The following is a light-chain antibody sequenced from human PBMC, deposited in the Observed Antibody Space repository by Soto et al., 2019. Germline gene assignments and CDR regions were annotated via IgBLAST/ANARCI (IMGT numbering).Light chain of an antibody. CDR1: NSDVGSYNL. V-gene: IGLV2-23*01. CDR3: CSYAGRSIWG. J-gene: IGLJ3*02. CDR2: EGS. Sequence: QSALTQPASVSGSPGQSITISCTGTNSDVGSYNLVSWYQQHPGKAPKLMIYEGSKRPSGVSNRFSGSKSGNTASLTRSGLQAEDEAEYYCCSYAGRSIWGFGGGTQLTVL.